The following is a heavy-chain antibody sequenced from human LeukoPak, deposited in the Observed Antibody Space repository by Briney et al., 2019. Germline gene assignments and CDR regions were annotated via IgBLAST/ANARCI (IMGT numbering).Heavy chain of an antibody. CDR1: GGSIRSSNYY. D-gene: IGHD3-10*02. CDR2: FYYNGST. CDR3: ARSRPLQRSGTIDY. V-gene: IGHV4-39*07. Sequence: SETLSLTCTVSGGSIRSSNYYWGWIRQPPGKGLEWIGNFYYNGSTYYNPSLKSRVTISRDTSKNQFSLKLSSVTAADTAVYYCARSRPLQRSGTIDYWGQGTLVTVSS. J-gene: IGHJ4*02.